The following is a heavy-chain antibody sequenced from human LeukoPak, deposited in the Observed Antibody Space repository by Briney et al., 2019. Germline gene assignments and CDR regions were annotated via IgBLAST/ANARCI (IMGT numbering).Heavy chain of an antibody. J-gene: IGHJ4*02. CDR3: ARGYYYGSGSSRFDY. CDR1: GGTFSSYA. Sequence: SVTVSFKASGGTFSSYAISWVRQAPGQGVEWMGGIIPIFGTANYAQKFQGRVTITTDESTSTAYMELSSLRSEDTAVYSCARGYYYGSGSSRFDYWGQGTLVTVSS. V-gene: IGHV1-69*05. CDR2: IIPIFGTA. D-gene: IGHD3-10*01.